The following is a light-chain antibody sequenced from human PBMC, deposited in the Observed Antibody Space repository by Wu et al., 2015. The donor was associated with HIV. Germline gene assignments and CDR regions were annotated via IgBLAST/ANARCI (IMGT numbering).Light chain of an antibody. J-gene: IGKJ1*01. Sequence: DIQMTQSHSTLSASVGDRVTITCRASQSISSWLAWYQQKPGKAPKLLIYKASSLESGVPSRFSGSGSGTEFTLTISSLQPDDFAVYYCQHYQTFGQGTKVEIK. CDR3: QHYQT. CDR2: KAS. CDR1: QSISSW. V-gene: IGKV1-5*03.